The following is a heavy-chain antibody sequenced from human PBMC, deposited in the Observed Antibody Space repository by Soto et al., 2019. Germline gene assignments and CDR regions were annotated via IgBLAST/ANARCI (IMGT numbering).Heavy chain of an antibody. V-gene: IGHV3-23*01. D-gene: IGHD3-22*01. CDR1: GFTFSSYA. CDR3: AKVLGDSSGYSIPNYFDY. Sequence: EVQLLESGGGLVQPGGSLRLSCAASGFTFSSYAMSWVRQAPGKGLEWVSAISGSGGSTYYADSVKGRFTISRDNSKNTLYLQMNSLRAEDTAVYYCAKVLGDSSGYSIPNYFDYWGQGNLVTVSS. J-gene: IGHJ4*02. CDR2: ISGSGGST.